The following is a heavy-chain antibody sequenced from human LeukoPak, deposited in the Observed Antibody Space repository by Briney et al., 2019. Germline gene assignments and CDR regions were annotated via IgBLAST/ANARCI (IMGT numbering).Heavy chain of an antibody. CDR3: ARPRSSYYYGSGSHYNY. CDR1: GFTFSSYS. J-gene: IGHJ4*02. CDR2: ISSSSSYI. Sequence: GGSLRLSCAASGFTFSSYSMNWVRQAPGKGLEWVSSISSSSSYIYYADSVKGRFTISRDNSKNTLYLQMNSLRAEDTAVYYCARPRSSYYYGSGSHYNYWGQGTLVTVSS. V-gene: IGHV3-21*01. D-gene: IGHD3-10*01.